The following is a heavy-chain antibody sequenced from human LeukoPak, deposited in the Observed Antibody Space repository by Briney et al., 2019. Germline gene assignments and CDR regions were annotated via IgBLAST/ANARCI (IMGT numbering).Heavy chain of an antibody. D-gene: IGHD3-9*01. J-gene: IGHJ4*02. V-gene: IGHV3-23*01. CDR3: ARAMSIDILIGLDY. Sequence: GGSLRLSCAASGFTFSSHAMGWVRQAQGKGLECVSAISGPGDRTYYADSVKGRFTISRDNSRNTLYLQMNSLRAEDTALYYCARAMSIDILIGLDYWGQGILVTVSS. CDR1: GFTFSSHA. CDR2: ISGPGDRT.